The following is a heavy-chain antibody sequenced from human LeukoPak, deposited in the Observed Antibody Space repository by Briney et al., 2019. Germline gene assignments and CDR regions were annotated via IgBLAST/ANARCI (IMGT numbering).Heavy chain of an antibody. CDR2: ISGSGGST. CDR1: GFTFSSYA. D-gene: IGHD3-16*01. J-gene: IGHJ4*02. Sequence: PGGSLRLSCAASGFTFSSYAMSWVRQAPGKGLEWVSAISGSGGSTYYADSVKGRFTISRDNSKNTLCLQMDSLRAEDTAVYYCAKGGQEGFDYWGQGTLVTVSS. V-gene: IGHV3-23*01. CDR3: AKGGQEGFDY.